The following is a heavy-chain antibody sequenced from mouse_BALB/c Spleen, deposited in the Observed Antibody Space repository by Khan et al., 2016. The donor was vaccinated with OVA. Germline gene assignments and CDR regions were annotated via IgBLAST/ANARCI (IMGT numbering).Heavy chain of an antibody. D-gene: IGHD2-4*01. CDR1: GFSLTSYG. J-gene: IGHJ3*01. V-gene: IGHV2-2*02. CDR3: ARNYDYDEGLAY. Sequence: QVQLQQSGPGLVQPSQSLSITCTVSGFSLTSYGVHWVRQSPGKGLEWLGVIWSGGSTDYSAAFISRLSISKDISKSQVFFKMNSLQANDTAIYYCARNYDYDEGLAYWGQGTLVTVSA. CDR2: IWSGGST.